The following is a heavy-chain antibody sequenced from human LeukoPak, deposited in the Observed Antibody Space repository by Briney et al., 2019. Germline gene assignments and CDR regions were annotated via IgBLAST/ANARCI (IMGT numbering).Heavy chain of an antibody. CDR1: GFTFSSYG. CDR3: AKVVSTVTTRDHNAFDI. Sequence: PGGSLRLSCAASGFTFSSYGMHWVRQAPGKGLEWVAVIWYDGSNKYCADSVKGRFTISRDNSKNTLYLQMNSLRAEDTAVYYCAKVVSTVTTRDHNAFDIWGQGTMVTVSS. J-gene: IGHJ3*02. D-gene: IGHD4-17*01. CDR2: IWYDGSNK. V-gene: IGHV3-33*06.